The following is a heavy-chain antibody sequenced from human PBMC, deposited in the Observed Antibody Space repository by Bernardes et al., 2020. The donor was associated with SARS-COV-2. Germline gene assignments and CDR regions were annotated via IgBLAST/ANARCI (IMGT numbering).Heavy chain of an antibody. CDR2: IWYDGSNK. D-gene: IGHD6-13*01. J-gene: IGHJ3*02. CDR1: GFTFSSYG. CDR3: ARATIAATTTDAFDI. Sequence: GGSLRLSCAASGFTFSSYGMHWVRQAPGKGLEWVAGIWYDGSNKHYADSVKGRFTISRDNSRKTLYLQMDSLRAEDTAVYFCARATIAATTTDAFDIWGQGTRVTVSS. V-gene: IGHV3-33*01.